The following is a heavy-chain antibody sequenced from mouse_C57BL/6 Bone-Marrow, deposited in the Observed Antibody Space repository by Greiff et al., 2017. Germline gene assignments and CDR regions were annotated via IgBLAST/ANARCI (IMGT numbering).Heavy chain of an antibody. Sequence: VQLQQSGAELVKPGASVKISCKASGYTFTDYYINWVKQRPGQGLEWIGKIGPGSGSTYYNEKFKGKATLTAAKSSSKAYMQLSSLTSEAAAVYFCAISYHYYGSSYSYFDVWGTGTTVTVAS. CDR1: GYTFTDYY. D-gene: IGHD1-1*01. CDR3: AISYHYYGSSYSYFDV. CDR2: IGPGSGST. V-gene: IGHV1-77*01. J-gene: IGHJ1*03.